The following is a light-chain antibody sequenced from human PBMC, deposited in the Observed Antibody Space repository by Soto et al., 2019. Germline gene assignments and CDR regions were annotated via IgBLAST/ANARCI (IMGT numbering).Light chain of an antibody. J-gene: IGLJ2*01. Sequence: QSVLTQPASVSGSPGQSITISCTGTSTDVGAYNYVSWYQQHPGKAPKLVIFDVTNRPSEVSDRFSGSKSGNTAFLTISGLQFEDEADYYCSSYRGTSTPVFGGGTKVTVL. V-gene: IGLV2-14*01. CDR3: SSYRGTSTPV. CDR2: DVT. CDR1: STDVGAYNY.